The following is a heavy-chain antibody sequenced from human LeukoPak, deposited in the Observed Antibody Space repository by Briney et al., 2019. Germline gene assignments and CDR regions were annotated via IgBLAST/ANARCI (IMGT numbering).Heavy chain of an antibody. CDR3: ARFRSDYDLLEYFDY. D-gene: IGHD5-12*01. CDR1: GGSISSYY. J-gene: IGHJ4*02. Sequence: PSETLSLTCTVSGGSISSYYWSWIRQPPGKGLEWIGYIYYSGSTNYNPSLKSRVTISVDTSKNRFSLKLSSVTAADTAVYYCARFRSDYDLLEYFDYWGQGTLVTVSS. V-gene: IGHV4-59*01. CDR2: IYYSGST.